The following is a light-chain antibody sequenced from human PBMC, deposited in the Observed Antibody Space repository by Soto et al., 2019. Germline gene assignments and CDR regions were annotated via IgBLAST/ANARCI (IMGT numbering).Light chain of an antibody. J-gene: IGKJ5*01. CDR1: QTVSSY. V-gene: IGKV3-20*01. Sequence: ENVLTQSPGTLTLSPGERATLSCRASQTVSSYLTWYQQRPGQAPRLLIYGASKRATGIPDRFSGSGSGTDFTLTISRLVPEVFALYYCQQYGTSPITFGQGTRLEIK. CDR3: QQYGTSPIT. CDR2: GAS.